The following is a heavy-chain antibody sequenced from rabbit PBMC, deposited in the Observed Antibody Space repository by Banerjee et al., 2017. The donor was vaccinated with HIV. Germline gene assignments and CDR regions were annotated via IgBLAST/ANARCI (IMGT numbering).Heavy chain of an antibody. D-gene: IGHD6-1*01. CDR3: ARAAGVVGYAYDL. Sequence: QSLEESGGGLVQPEGSLTLTCKASGFDFSSNAMCWVRQAPGKGLEWIGCIYAGSSGSTYYASWAKGRFTISKTSSTTVTLQMTSLTAADTATYFCARAAGVVGYAYDLWGQGTLVTVS. J-gene: IGHJ3*01. CDR1: GFDFSSNA. CDR2: IYAGSSGST. V-gene: IGHV1S40*01.